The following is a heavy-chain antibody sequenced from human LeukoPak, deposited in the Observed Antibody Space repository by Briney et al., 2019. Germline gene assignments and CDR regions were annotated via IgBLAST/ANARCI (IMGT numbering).Heavy chain of an antibody. CDR1: GFTFSSHG. CDR3: ARGADTVVDINWLDP. D-gene: IGHD3-22*01. CDR2: ISYDGSSE. Sequence: GGSLRLSCATSGFTFSSHGMHWVRQPPAKGLEWVALISYDGSSEYLVDSVKGRFTISRDNSKNTVSLQMNSLRPEDTAVYYCARGADTVVDINWLDPWGQGTLVTVSS. J-gene: IGHJ5*02. V-gene: IGHV3-30*03.